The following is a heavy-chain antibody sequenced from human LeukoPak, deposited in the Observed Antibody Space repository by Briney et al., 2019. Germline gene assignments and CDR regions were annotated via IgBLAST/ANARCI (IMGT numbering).Heavy chain of an antibody. CDR1: GYTLTDNH. CDR2: INPNSGGT. V-gene: IGHV1-2*02. Sequence: ASVNVSCKASGYTLTDNHMYWIRQAPGQGPDCMGWINPNSGGTNYAQKFQGRITMTRDTSISTAYMELSRLTSDDTAIYFCARELGRNAFDIWGQGTMVTVSP. J-gene: IGHJ3*02. CDR3: ARELGRNAFDI. D-gene: IGHD7-27*01.